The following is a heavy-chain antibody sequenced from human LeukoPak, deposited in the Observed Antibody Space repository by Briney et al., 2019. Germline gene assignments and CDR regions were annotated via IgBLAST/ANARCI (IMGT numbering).Heavy chain of an antibody. CDR1: GFTFSSYG. J-gene: IGHJ4*02. D-gene: IGHD3-22*01. CDR2: ISYDGSNK. CDR3: AKESVINYFDY. Sequence: PGRSLRLSCAASGFTFSSYGMHWVRQAPGKGLEWVAVISYDGSNKYYADSVKGRFTISRDNSKNTLYLRMNSLRAEDTAVYYCAKESVINYFDYWGQGTLVTVSS. V-gene: IGHV3-30*18.